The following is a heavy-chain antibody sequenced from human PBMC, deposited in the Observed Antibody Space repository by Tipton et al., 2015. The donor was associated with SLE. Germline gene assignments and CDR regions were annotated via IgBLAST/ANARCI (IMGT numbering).Heavy chain of an antibody. Sequence: TLSLTCNVSGGPVSTHYWTWIRQAPGKGLEWIGYIYYGGTIKYNPSLKSRVTISLDTSKNQISLKLTSATAADTARYHCAREVGKAFWSGYSNWGQGTMVTVSS. CDR1: GGPVSTHY. J-gene: IGHJ4*02. V-gene: IGHV4-59*02. CDR2: IYYGGTI. D-gene: IGHD3-3*01. CDR3: AREVGKAFWSGYSN.